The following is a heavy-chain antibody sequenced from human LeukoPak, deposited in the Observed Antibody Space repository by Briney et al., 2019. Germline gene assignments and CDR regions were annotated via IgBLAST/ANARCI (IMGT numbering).Heavy chain of an antibody. J-gene: IGHJ3*02. CDR2: IRSKAYGGTA. V-gene: IGHV3-49*04. CDR3: TRVQVVVGAMAAFDI. Sequence: PSGGSLRLSCTASGFTFGDYAMSWVRQAPGKGLEWVGFIRSKAYGGTAEYAASVKGRLSISRDDSKSIAYLQMNSLKSEDTAVYYCTRVQVVVGAMAAFDIWGQGTMVTVSS. D-gene: IGHD2-15*01. CDR1: GFTFGDYA.